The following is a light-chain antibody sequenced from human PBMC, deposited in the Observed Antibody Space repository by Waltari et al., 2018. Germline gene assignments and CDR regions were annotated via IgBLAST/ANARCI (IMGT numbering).Light chain of an antibody. J-gene: IGKJ1*01. CDR2: DVS. V-gene: IGKV3-11*01. Sequence: EIVLTQSPATLSLSPGERATLSCRASQSVSTFLAWYQQKPGQAPMLLIYDVSNRATGTPARFSGSGSGTDFTLTISTLEPEDFAVYYCHQRSTWPWTFGQGTKVEIK. CDR1: QSVSTF. CDR3: HQRSTWPWT.